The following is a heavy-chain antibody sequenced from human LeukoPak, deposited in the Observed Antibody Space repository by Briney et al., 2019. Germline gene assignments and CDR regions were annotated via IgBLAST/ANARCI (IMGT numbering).Heavy chain of an antibody. V-gene: IGHV1-8*01. D-gene: IGHD6-6*01. CDR3: ARERIAARRLDY. Sequence: ASVKVSCKASGNTFTSYDINWVRQATGQGLEWMGWMNPNSGNTGYAQKFQGRDTMTRNTSISTAYMELSSLRSEDTAVYYCARERIAARRLDYWGQGTLVTVSS. J-gene: IGHJ4*02. CDR1: GNTFTSYD. CDR2: MNPNSGNT.